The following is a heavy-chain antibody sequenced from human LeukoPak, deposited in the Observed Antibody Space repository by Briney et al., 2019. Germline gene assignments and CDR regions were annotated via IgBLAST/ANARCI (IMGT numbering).Heavy chain of an antibody. V-gene: IGHV3-23*01. CDR1: GFTFSSYA. CDR3: VKDGRRSPPC. CDR2: ITNSGGTT. Sequence: GGSLRLSCAASGFTFSSYAMSWVRQAPGKGLEWVSAITNSGGTTYYADSVKGRFTISRDNSKNTLYLQMNSLRAEDTAVYYCVKDGRRSPPCWGQGTLVTVSS. J-gene: IGHJ4*02. D-gene: IGHD2-15*01.